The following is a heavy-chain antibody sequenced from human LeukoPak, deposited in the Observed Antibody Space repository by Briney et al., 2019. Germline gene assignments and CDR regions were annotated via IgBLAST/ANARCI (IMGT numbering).Heavy chain of an antibody. CDR3: ARDLSPVVRASPMGY. J-gene: IGHJ4*02. D-gene: IGHD3-10*01. Sequence: GGSLRLSCAASGFTFTSYGMHWVRQSPGKGLEWVALITYDGYYKYYSDSVNGRFTISTDPSKNTLYLQMNSLRAEDTSVYYCARDLSPVVRASPMGYWGQGTLVTVSS. CDR1: GFTFTSYG. V-gene: IGHV3-30*03. CDR2: ITYDGYYK.